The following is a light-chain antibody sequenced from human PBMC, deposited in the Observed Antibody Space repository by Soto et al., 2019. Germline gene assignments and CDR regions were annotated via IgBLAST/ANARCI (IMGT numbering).Light chain of an antibody. CDR3: HHYTNWPPWT. J-gene: IGKJ1*01. CDR1: QSVSNF. Sequence: EKVLTQSPATLSMSPGERATLSCRASQSVSNFLAWYQQKPVQTPRLLIYGASSRATGIPARFSGSSSGTEFTLTISSLQSEDFAVYYCHHYTNWPPWTFGQGTKVEVK. V-gene: IGKV3-15*01. CDR2: GAS.